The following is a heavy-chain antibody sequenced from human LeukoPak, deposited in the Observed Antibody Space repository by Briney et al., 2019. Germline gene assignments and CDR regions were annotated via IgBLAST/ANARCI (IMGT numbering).Heavy chain of an antibody. CDR1: GFTFSSYG. CDR2: IRYDGSNK. D-gene: IGHD6-19*01. J-gene: IGHJ6*03. V-gene: IGHV3-30*02. CDR3: AKDAIAVAAYYYMDV. Sequence: GGSLRLSCAASGFTFSSYGMHWVRQAPGKGLEWVAFIRYDGSNKYYADSVKGRFTISRVNSKNTLYLQMNSLRAEDTAVYYCAKDAIAVAAYYYMDVWGKGTTVTVSS.